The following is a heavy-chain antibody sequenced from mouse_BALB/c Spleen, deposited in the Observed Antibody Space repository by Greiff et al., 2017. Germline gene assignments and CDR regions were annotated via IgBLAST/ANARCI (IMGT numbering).Heavy chain of an antibody. CDR2: IWGGGST. CDR1: GFSLTDYG. D-gene: IGHD2-4*01. V-gene: IGHV2-6-5*01. Sequence: VKVVESGPGLVAPSQSLSITCTVSGFSLTDYGVSWIRQPPGKGLEWLGVIWGGGSTYYNSALKSRLSISKDNSKSQVFLKMNSLQTDDTAMYYCAKHGGMIRYAMDYWGQGTSVTVSS. J-gene: IGHJ4*01. CDR3: AKHGGMIRYAMDY.